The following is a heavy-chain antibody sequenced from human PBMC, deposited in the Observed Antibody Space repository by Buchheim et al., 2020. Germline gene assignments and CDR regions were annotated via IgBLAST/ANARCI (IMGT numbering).Heavy chain of an antibody. CDR1: GFTFGSYE. V-gene: IGHV3-48*03. CDR3: ASSVEDQLLSYYFDY. D-gene: IGHD2-2*01. Sequence: EVQLVESGGGLVQPGGSLRLSCAASGFTFGSYEMNWVRQAPGKGLEWVSYISSSGSTIYYADSVKGRFTISRDNAKNSLYLQMNSLRAEDTAVYYCASSVEDQLLSYYFDYWGQGTL. CDR2: ISSSGSTI. J-gene: IGHJ4*02.